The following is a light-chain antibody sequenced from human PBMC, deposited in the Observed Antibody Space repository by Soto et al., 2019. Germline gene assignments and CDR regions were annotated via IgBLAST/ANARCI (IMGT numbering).Light chain of an antibody. J-gene: IGLJ2*01. V-gene: IGLV2-11*01. CDR1: SSDVGGYNY. CDR3: CSYAGSLV. CDR2: DVS. Sequence: QSALTHPRSVSGSPGQSVTISCTGTSSDVGGYNYVSWYQQHPGKAPKLMIYDVSKRPSGVPDRFSGSKSGNTASLTISGLQAEDEADYYCCSYAGSLVFGGGTQLTVL.